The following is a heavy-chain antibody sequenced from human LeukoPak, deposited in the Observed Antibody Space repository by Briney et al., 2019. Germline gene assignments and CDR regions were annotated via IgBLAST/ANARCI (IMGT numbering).Heavy chain of an antibody. CDR1: GFTFDDYA. CDR2: ISSSSSTI. J-gene: IGHJ4*02. V-gene: IGHV3-48*01. D-gene: IGHD2-2*01. CDR3: ARDSTTYLFDY. Sequence: GGSPRLSCAASGFTFDDYAMHWVRQAPGKGLEWVSYISSSSSTIYYADSVKGRFTISRDNAKNSLYLQMNSLRAEDTAVYYCARDSTTYLFDYWGQGTLVTVSS.